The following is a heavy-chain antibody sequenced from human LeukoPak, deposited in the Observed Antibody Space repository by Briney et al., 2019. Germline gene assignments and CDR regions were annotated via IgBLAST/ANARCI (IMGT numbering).Heavy chain of an antibody. CDR3: VKEYDSSGYYFPGEGEVPVAGKNDAFDI. D-gene: IGHD3-22*01. CDR1: GFTFEDYA. J-gene: IGHJ3*02. CDR2: ISWNIGSI. Sequence: GRSLRLSCAASGFTFEDYAMHWVRQAPGKGLEWVSGISWNIGSIGYADSVKGRFTISRDNAKNSLYLQMNSLRAEDTALYYCVKEYDSSGYYFPGEGEVPVAGKNDAFDIWGQGTMVTVSS. V-gene: IGHV3-9*01.